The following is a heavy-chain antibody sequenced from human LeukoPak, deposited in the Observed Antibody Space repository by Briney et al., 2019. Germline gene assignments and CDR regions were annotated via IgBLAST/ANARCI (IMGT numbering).Heavy chain of an antibody. V-gene: IGHV3-21*04. J-gene: IGHJ4*02. D-gene: IGHD7-27*01. CDR2: ISGSGGDI. Sequence: GGSLRLSCAASRFTFSSYWMSWVRQAPGKGLEWISCISGSGGDIYYVDSVKGRFTISRDNAKNSLYLQMNSLRAEDTALYYCARAWGSADYWGQGTLVTVS. CDR3: ARAWGSADY. CDR1: RFTFSSYW.